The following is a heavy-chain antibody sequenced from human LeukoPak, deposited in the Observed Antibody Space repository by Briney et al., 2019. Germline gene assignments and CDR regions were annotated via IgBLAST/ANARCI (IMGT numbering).Heavy chain of an antibody. J-gene: IGHJ6*02. CDR1: GFTFSSYS. CDR2: ISSSSSYI. V-gene: IGHV3-21*01. CDR3: ARDTLRFYGMDV. Sequence: PGGSLRLSCAASGFTFSSYSMNWVRQAPGKGLEWVSSISSSSSYIYYADSVKGRFTISRDNAENSLYLQMNSLRAEDTAVYYCARDTLRFYGMDVWGQGSTVTVSS.